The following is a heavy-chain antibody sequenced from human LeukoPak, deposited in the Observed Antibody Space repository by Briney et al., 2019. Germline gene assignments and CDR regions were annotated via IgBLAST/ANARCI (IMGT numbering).Heavy chain of an antibody. CDR2: IYYSGST. V-gene: IGHV4-59*01. CDR1: GGSISSYY. D-gene: IGHD2-2*01. Sequence: KPSETLSLTCTVSGGSISSYYWSGIWQPPGKGLEWIGYIYYSGSTNYNPSLKSRVTISVDTSKNQFSLKLSSVTAADTAVYYCARWGCSSTSCWFDPWGQGTLVTVSS. CDR3: ARWGCSSTSCWFDP. J-gene: IGHJ5*02.